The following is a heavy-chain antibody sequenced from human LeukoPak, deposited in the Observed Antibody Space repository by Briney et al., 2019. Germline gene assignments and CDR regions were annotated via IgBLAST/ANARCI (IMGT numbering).Heavy chain of an antibody. J-gene: IGHJ4*02. CDR1: GDSITNYY. CDR3: TLYYYGSGSYEEDY. D-gene: IGHD3-10*01. V-gene: IGHV4-38-2*02. Sequence: SETLSLTCTVSGDSITNYYWGWIRQPPGKGLEWIGSIYHSGSTYYNPSLKSRVTISVDTSKNQFSLKLSSVTAADTAVYYCTLYYYGSGSYEEDYWGQGTLVTVSS. CDR2: IYHSGST.